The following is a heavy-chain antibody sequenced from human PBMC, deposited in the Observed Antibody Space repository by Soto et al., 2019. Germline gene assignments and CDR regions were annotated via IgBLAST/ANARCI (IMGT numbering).Heavy chain of an antibody. J-gene: IGHJ5*02. CDR3: ARDRGIGAAGS. Sequence: QVQLQESGPGLVKPSGTLSLTCAVSGGSITSTNWWSWVRQPPGKGLEWIGEIYHSGTTNYNPSLKRRVTISVDKSKNQFSLKRTSVTAADTAVYYCARDRGIGAAGSWGQGILVTVSS. V-gene: IGHV4-4*02. D-gene: IGHD6-13*01. CDR1: GGSITSTNW. CDR2: IYHSGTT.